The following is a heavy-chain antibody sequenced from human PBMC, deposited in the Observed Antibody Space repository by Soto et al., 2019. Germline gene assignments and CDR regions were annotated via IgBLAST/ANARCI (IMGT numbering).Heavy chain of an antibody. D-gene: IGHD3-10*01. CDR2: ISAYNGNT. CDR1: GYTFTSYG. J-gene: IGHJ6*03. CDR3: ARDMIRDGSGSYYEYYYMDV. V-gene: IGHV1-18*01. Sequence: AXVKVSCKASGYTFTSYGIRWVRQAPGQCLELMGWISAYNGNTNYAQKLQGRVTMTTDTSTSTAYMELRSLRSDDTAVYYCARDMIRDGSGSYYEYYYMDVWGKGTTVTVSS.